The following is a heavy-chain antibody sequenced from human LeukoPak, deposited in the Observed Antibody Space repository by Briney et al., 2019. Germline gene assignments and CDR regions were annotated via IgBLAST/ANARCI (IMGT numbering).Heavy chain of an antibody. J-gene: IGHJ3*02. V-gene: IGHV1-18*01. CDR1: GYTFTNNA. CDR2: ISAYNGNT. CDR3: ASSKGASYAFDI. Sequence: DSVKVSCKTSGYTFTNNAINWVRQAPGQGLEWMGWISAYNGNTNYAQKLQGRVTMTTDTSTCTAYMELRSLRSDDTAVYYCASSKGASYAFDIWGQGTMVTVSS. D-gene: IGHD3-16*01.